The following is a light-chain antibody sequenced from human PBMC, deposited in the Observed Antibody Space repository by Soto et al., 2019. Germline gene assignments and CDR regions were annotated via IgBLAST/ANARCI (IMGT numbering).Light chain of an antibody. J-gene: IGKJ1*01. CDR1: PSVNSGY. V-gene: IGKV3-20*01. CDR3: QQYGSSPRT. CDR2: DTS. Sequence: EIVLTQSPGTLSLSPGERATLSCRASPSVNSGYLAWYQHTPGQAPRLLIYDTSTRATGIPDRFSGSGSGTDFTLNISRLETADFAVFYCQQYGSSPRTFGKGTKVEIK.